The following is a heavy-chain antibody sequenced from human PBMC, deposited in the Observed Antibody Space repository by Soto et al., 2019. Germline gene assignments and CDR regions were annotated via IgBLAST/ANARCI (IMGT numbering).Heavy chain of an antibody. CDR3: ARATASGSSGYLGY. D-gene: IGHD3-22*01. Sequence: GGSLRLSCAASGFTFSSYGMHWVRQAPGKGLEWVAVIWYDGSNKYYADSVKGRFTISRDNSKNTLYLQMNSLRAEDTAVYYCARATASGSSGYLGYWGQGTLVTVSS. V-gene: IGHV3-33*01. CDR1: GFTFSSYG. J-gene: IGHJ4*02. CDR2: IWYDGSNK.